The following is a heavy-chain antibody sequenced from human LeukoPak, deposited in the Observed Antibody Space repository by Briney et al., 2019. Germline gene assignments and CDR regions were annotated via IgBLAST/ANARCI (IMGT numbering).Heavy chain of an antibody. J-gene: IGHJ5*02. CDR1: GGSFSSYY. CDR3: ARGGGEYCSSTSCYRLLYNWFDP. CDR2: IYTSGST. Sequence: SETLSLTCTVSGGSFSSYYWSWIRQPAGKGLEWIGRIYTSGSTNYNPSLKSRVTMSVDTSKNQFSLKLSSVTAADTAVYYCARGGGEYCSSTSCYRLLYNWFDPWGQGTLVTVSS. V-gene: IGHV4-4*07. D-gene: IGHD2-2*01.